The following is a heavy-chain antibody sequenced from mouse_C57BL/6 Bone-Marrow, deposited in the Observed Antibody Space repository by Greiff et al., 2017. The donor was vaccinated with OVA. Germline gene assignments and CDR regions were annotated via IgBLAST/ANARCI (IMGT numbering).Heavy chain of an antibody. CDR3: AVSIYSPYAMDY. Sequence: EVKLMESGPGLVKPSQSLSLTCSVTGYSITSGYYWHWIRQFPGNKLEWMGYISYDGSNNYNPSLKNRISITRDTSKNQFFLKLNSVTTEDTATYYCAVSIYSPYAMDYWGQGTSVTVSS. J-gene: IGHJ4*01. CDR2: ISYDGSN. CDR1: GYSITSGYY. V-gene: IGHV3-6*01. D-gene: IGHD2-12*01.